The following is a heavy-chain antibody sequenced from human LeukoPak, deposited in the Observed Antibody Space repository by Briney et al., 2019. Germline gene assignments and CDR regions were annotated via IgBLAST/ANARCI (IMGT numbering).Heavy chain of an antibody. D-gene: IGHD5-24*01. CDR3: ARQMASFFDY. V-gene: IGHV3-48*03. J-gene: IGHJ4*02. CDR2: MSGTGSAI. CDR1: GFSFSNYA. Sequence: GGSLRLSCAGSGFSFSNYAMSWVRQAPGKGLEWVSYMSGTGSAIFYADSVRGRFTISRDNAKNSLYLQMNSLRAEDTAVYYCARQMASFFDYWGQGTLVTVSS.